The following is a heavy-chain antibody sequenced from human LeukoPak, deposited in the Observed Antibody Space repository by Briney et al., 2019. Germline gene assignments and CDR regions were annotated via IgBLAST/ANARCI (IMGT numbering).Heavy chain of an antibody. CDR1: GGSVSSGSYY. D-gene: IGHD3-3*01. CDR2: IYYSGST. Sequence: PSETLSLTCTVSGGSVSSGSYYWHWIRQPPGKGLEWIGYIYYSGSTNYNPSLNSRVTISVDTSKNQFSLKLSSVTAADTAVYYCARLVFGVGNWWFDPWGQGTLVTVSS. CDR3: ARLVFGVGNWWFDP. V-gene: IGHV4-61*01. J-gene: IGHJ5*02.